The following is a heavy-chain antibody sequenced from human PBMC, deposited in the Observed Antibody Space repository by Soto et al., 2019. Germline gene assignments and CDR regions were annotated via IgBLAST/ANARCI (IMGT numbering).Heavy chain of an antibody. CDR3: ARTATSTTVSRDV. CDR1: GYSFTSYW. D-gene: IGHD4-17*01. V-gene: IGHV5-51*01. CDR2: IYPGDSDT. J-gene: IGHJ6*02. Sequence: GESLKISCKGSGYSFTSYWIGWVRQMPGKGLEWMGIIYPGDSDTRYSPSFKGQVTISADKSISTAYLQWNSLKASDTAIYYCARTATSTTVSRDVWGQGTTGTVS.